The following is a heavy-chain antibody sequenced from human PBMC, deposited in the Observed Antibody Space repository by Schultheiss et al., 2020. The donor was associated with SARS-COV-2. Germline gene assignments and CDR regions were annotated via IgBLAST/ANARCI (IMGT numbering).Heavy chain of an antibody. J-gene: IGHJ4*02. D-gene: IGHD1-26*01. Sequence: GGSLRLSCAASGFTFDDYAMHWVRQAPGKGLEWVSSISWNSGSIGYADSVKGRFTISRDNAKNSLYLQMSSLRAEDTAVYYCARELGGGSLDHWGQGTLVTVSS. V-gene: IGHV3-9*01. CDR3: ARELGGGSLDH. CDR2: ISWNSGSI. CDR1: GFTFDDYA.